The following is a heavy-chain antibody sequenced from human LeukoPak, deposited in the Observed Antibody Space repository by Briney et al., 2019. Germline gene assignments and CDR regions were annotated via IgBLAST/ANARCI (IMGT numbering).Heavy chain of an antibody. CDR3: ARQGAVAGRPFDN. D-gene: IGHD6-19*01. Sequence: SETLSLTCTVSGGSIASSSHYWVWIRQPPGKGLEWIGSMYYSGSTYYNPSLKSRFTISVDTSKNQFSLKLSSVTAADTAMYYCARQGAVAGRPFDNWGQGTLVTVSS. CDR1: GGSIASSSHY. J-gene: IGHJ4*02. CDR2: MYYSGST. V-gene: IGHV4-39*01.